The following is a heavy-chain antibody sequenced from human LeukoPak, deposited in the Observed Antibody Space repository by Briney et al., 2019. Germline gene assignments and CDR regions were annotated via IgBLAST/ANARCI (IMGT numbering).Heavy chain of an antibody. CDR3: VRDRGFYDTSPPD. CDR1: GFTFSSYA. D-gene: IGHD3-22*01. Sequence: GRSLRLSCAASGFTFSSYAMHWVRQAPGKGLEWVAVISYDGSNKYYADSVKGRFTISRDNSKNTLYLQMNSLRAKDTAVYYCVRDRGFYDTSPPDWGQGTLVTVSS. V-gene: IGHV3-30-3*01. J-gene: IGHJ4*02. CDR2: ISYDGSNK.